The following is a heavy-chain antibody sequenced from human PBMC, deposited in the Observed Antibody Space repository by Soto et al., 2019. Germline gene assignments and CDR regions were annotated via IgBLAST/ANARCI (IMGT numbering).Heavy chain of an antibody. CDR2: ISAYSGNT. Sequence: ASVKVSCKASGYTFTSYGISWVRQAPGQGLEWMGWISAYSGNTNYAQKLQGRVTMTTDTSTSTAYMELRSLRSDDTAVYYCARDSYYDSSGYYVGAFDIWGQGTMVTVSS. D-gene: IGHD3-22*01. V-gene: IGHV1-18*01. CDR3: ARDSYYDSSGYYVGAFDI. CDR1: GYTFTSYG. J-gene: IGHJ3*02.